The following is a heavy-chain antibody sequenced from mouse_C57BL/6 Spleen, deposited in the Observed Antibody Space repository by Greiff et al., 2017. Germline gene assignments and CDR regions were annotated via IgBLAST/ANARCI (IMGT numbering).Heavy chain of an antibody. J-gene: IGHJ2*01. D-gene: IGHD2-3*01. CDR2: FYPGSGSI. CDR1: GYTFTEYT. CDR3: ARHEDYDGYYDY. Sequence: VQRVESGAELVKPGASVKLSCKASGYTFTEYTIHWVKQRSGQGLEWIGWFYPGSGSIKYNEKFKDKATLTADKSSSTVYMELSRLTSEDSAVYFCARHEDYDGYYDYWGQGTTLTVSS. V-gene: IGHV1-62-2*01.